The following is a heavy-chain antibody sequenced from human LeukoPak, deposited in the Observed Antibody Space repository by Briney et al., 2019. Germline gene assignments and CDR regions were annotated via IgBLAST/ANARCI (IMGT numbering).Heavy chain of an antibody. Sequence: GGSLRLSCAAAGFTFSSHSMNWVRQAPGKGLEWVSYISSSSTYIYYAASVKGRFAISRDNARNSLFLQMNSLRAEDSDIYYCARDPRLEISGMVIDMLDYWGHGTLVTVSS. CDR1: GFTFSSHS. D-gene: IGHD3-3*01. CDR2: ISSSSTYI. V-gene: IGHV3-21*01. J-gene: IGHJ4*01. CDR3: ARDPRLEISGMVIDMLDY.